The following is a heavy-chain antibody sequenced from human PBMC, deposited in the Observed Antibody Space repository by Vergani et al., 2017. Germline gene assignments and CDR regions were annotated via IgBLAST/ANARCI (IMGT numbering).Heavy chain of an antibody. D-gene: IGHD4-17*01. Sequence: QVQLVESGGGVVQPGGSLRLSCAASGFTFNSYGMHWVRQAPGKGLEWVASIRSDESRRYYGDSMEGPFTISRDNSKNTLYLQMKSLRPEDTAVYYCARDISEKEGSTVTTDWFDPWGQGTLVTVSS. CDR1: GFTFNSYG. J-gene: IGHJ5*02. V-gene: IGHV3-30*02. CDR2: IRSDESRR. CDR3: ARDISEKEGSTVTTDWFDP.